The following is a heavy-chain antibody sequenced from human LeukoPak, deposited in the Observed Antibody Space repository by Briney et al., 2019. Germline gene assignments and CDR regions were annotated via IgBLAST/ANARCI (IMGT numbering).Heavy chain of an antibody. CDR2: IYYSGST. CDR1: GGSISSSSYY. J-gene: IGHJ6*03. D-gene: IGHD3-22*01. CDR3: AYYDSSGYYRYYMDV. Sequence: SETLSLTCTVSGGSISSSSYYWGWIRQPPGKGLEWIGSIYYSGSTYYNPSLKSRVTISVDTSKSQFSLKLSSVTAADTAVYYCAYYDSSGYYRYYMDVWGKGTTVTVSS. V-gene: IGHV4-39*01.